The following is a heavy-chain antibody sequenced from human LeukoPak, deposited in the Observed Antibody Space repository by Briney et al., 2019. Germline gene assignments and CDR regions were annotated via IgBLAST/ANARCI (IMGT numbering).Heavy chain of an antibody. V-gene: IGHV4-61*02. D-gene: IGHD6-13*01. CDR1: GDSISNSRHY. CDR3: ARDLAAAGTIDP. CDR2: IYPSGNT. Sequence: SETLSLTCTVSGDSISNSRHYWSWIRQPAGKGLEWIGRIYPSGNTNYNPSLKSRVTISEDTSKNQFSLKLSSVTAADTAVYYCARDLAAAGTIDPWGQGTLVTVSS. J-gene: IGHJ5*02.